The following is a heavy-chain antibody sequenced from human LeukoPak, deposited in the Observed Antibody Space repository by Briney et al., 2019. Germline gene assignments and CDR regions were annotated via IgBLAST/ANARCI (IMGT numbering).Heavy chain of an antibody. V-gene: IGHV3-15*01. CDR1: RLRFSTSW. J-gene: IGHJ4*02. Sequence: GGSLRLSCAASRLRFSTSWMSWVRQAAGKGLEWLGRVKSEQDGETKEYAAPVKGRFTISRDNSESMVYLQMMSLKTEDTAVYYCCADTVDALAQMDKWGQGALVTASS. D-gene: IGHD4-11*01. CDR3: CADTVDALAQMDK. CDR2: VKSEQDGETK.